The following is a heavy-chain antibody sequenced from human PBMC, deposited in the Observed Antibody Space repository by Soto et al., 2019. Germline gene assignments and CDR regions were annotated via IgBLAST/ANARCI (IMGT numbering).Heavy chain of an antibody. D-gene: IGHD5-12*01. V-gene: IGHV3-23*01. CDR3: AKSPYSGYDPDFDY. CDR1: GFTFSSYA. Sequence: EVQLLESGGGLVQPGVSLRLSCAASGFTFSSYAMSWVRQAPGKGLEWVSAISGSGGSTYYADSVKGRFTFSRDHSKNTLYLQMNSLRAEDTAVYDCAKSPYSGYDPDFDYWGQGTLVTVSS. CDR2: ISGSGGST. J-gene: IGHJ4*02.